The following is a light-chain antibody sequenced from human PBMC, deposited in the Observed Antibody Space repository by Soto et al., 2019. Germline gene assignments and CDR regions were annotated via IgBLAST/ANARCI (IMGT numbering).Light chain of an antibody. Sequence: EIVLTQSPATLSLSPGERATLSCRASQSVSSYLAWYQQKPGQAPRLLIYDSSNRATGIPARFSGSGSGTDFTLTISSLEPEDFAVYYCQQRRIWPPTLGGGTQVEI. CDR3: QQRRIWPPT. V-gene: IGKV3-11*01. CDR1: QSVSSY. J-gene: IGKJ4*01. CDR2: DSS.